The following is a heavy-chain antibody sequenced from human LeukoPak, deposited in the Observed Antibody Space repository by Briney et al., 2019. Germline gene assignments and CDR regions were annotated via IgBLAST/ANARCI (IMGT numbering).Heavy chain of an antibody. D-gene: IGHD6-6*01. V-gene: IGHV4-61*02. J-gene: IGHJ6*03. CDR2: IYTSGTT. Sequence: SETLSLTCTVSGGSVRRGNYYWTWIRQPAGSGLEWIGRIYTSGTTDYNPSLRTRVTISVEASRNQFSLNLSSVTAADTAVYYCARWSGSVTARNYYYYMDVWGEGTTVTVSS. CDR1: GGSVRRGNYY. CDR3: ARWSGSVTARNYYYYMDV.